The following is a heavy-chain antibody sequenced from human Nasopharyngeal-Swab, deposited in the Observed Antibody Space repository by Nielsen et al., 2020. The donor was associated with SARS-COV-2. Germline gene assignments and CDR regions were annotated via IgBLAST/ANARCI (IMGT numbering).Heavy chain of an antibody. CDR2: INSDGSST. D-gene: IGHD5-12*01. CDR1: GFTFSSYW. CDR3: ARGVDWLRLPSDY. J-gene: IGHJ4*02. Sequence: GGSLRLSCAASGFTFSSYWMHWVRQAPGKGLVWVSRINSDGSSTSYADSVKGRFTISRDNAKNTLYLQMNSLRAEDTAVYYCARGVDWLRLPSDYWGQGTLVTVSS. V-gene: IGHV3-74*01.